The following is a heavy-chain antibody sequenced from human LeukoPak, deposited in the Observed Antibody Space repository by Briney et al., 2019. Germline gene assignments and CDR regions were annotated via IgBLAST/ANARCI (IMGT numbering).Heavy chain of an antibody. D-gene: IGHD3-22*01. CDR1: GGSISSTNYY. Sequence: PSETLSLTCTVSGGSISSTNYYWGRIRQPPGQGLEGVGTIYFSSGSTYYHPSLKSRVTISVDTSKNHFSLKLSSVTAADTAVYYCTRPDYYDSSGYYFDYWGQGTLVTVSS. V-gene: IGHV4-39*02. J-gene: IGHJ4*02. CDR3: TRPDYYDSSGYYFDY. CDR2: IYFSSGST.